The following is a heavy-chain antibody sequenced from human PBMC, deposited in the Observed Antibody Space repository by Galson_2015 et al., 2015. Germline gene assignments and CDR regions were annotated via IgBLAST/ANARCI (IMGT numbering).Heavy chain of an antibody. CDR2: ISGSGDKT. J-gene: IGHJ4*02. CDR1: GFTFSNYA. CDR3: AKVGYYYGSGSYSPWDY. Sequence: SLRLSCAGSGFTFSNYAVSWVRLAPGMGLEWVSDISGSGDKTKHADSVKGRFTISRDNSKNTLYLQMNSLRAEDTAVYYCAKVGYYYGSGSYSPWDYWGQGTLVTVSS. V-gene: IGHV3-23*01. D-gene: IGHD3-10*01.